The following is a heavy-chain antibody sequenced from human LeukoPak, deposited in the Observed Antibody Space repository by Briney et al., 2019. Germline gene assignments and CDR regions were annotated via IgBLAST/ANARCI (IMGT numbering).Heavy chain of an antibody. D-gene: IGHD6-19*01. CDR3: ARVELSGWHYNFDS. Sequence: GASVKVSCKSSGSTFTGYYIHWVRQAPGQGLEWMGWINPKSGGTNYAQKFQGRVTMSRDTSISTAYMELSSLTSDDTAFYYCARVELSGWHYNFDSWGQGTLVIVSS. CDR2: INPKSGGT. CDR1: GSTFTGYY. J-gene: IGHJ4*02. V-gene: IGHV1-2*02.